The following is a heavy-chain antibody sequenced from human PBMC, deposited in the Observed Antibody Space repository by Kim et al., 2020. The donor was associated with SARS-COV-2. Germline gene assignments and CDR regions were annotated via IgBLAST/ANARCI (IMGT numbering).Heavy chain of an antibody. CDR2: INTNTGNP. CDR1: GYTFTTYA. V-gene: IGHV7-4-1*02. CDR3: AETYYDILSGMDV. J-gene: IGHJ6*02. D-gene: IGHD3-9*01. Sequence: ASVKVSYKASGYTFTTYAMNWVRQAPGQGLEWMGWINTNTGNPTYAQGFTGRFVFSLDTSVSTAYLQSSSLKAEDTAVCYCAETYYDILSGMDVWGQGTTGTVSS.